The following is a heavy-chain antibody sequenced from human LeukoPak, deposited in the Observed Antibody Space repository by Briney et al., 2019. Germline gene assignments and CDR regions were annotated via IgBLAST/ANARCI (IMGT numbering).Heavy chain of an antibody. CDR3: ASFSCYYGSGSYHRTPFDY. CDR2: INPNSGGT. CDR1: GYTFTSYD. D-gene: IGHD3-10*01. Sequence: ASVKVSCKASGYTFTSYDINWVRQATGQGLEWMGRINPNSGGTNYAQKFQGRVTMTRDTSISTAYMELSRLRSDDTAVYYCASFSCYYGSGSYHRTPFDYWGQGTLVTVSS. V-gene: IGHV1-2*06. J-gene: IGHJ4*02.